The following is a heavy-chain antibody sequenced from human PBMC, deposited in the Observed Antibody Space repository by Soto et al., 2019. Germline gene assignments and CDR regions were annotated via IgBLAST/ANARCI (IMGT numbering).Heavy chain of an antibody. V-gene: IGHV3-30*18. D-gene: IGHD5-12*01. J-gene: IGHJ3*02. CDR1: GFTFSSYG. CDR2: ISYDGSNK. CDR3: AKDLGEWLRSGAFDI. Sequence: GGSLRLSCAASGFTFSSYGMHWVRQAPGKGLEWVAVISYDGSNKYYAGSVKGRFTISRDNSKNTLYLQMNSLRAEDTAVYYCAKDLGEWLRSGAFDIWGQGTMVTVSS.